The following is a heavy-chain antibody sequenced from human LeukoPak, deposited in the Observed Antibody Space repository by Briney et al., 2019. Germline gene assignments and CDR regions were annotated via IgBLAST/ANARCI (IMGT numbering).Heavy chain of an antibody. V-gene: IGHV4-61*02. J-gene: IGHJ6*02. CDR1: GGSISSGSYY. CDR3: ARCENYYGMDV. CDR2: IYTSGST. Sequence: KTSQTLSLTCTVSGGSISSGSYYWSWIRQPAGKGLEWIGRIYTSGSTNYNPSLKSRVTISVDTSKNQFSLKLSSVTAADTAVYYCARCENYYGMDVWGQGTTVTVCS.